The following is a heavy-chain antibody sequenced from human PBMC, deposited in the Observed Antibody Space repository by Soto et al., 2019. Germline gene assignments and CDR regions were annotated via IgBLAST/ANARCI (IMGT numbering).Heavy chain of an antibody. D-gene: IGHD1-20*01. V-gene: IGHV4-4*02. CDR2: IHHSGST. Sequence: QVQLQESGPGLVKPSGTLSLTCGVSSDSISSSYSCSWVRQAPGKGREWIGEIHHSGSTHYNPSFKTRVTMSLGMSDKPAALKLNSVTAADEAVYYCARYDWNDMRPVAYWGQGTLVTVSS. J-gene: IGHJ1*01. CDR1: SDSISSSYS. CDR3: ARYDWNDMRPVAY.